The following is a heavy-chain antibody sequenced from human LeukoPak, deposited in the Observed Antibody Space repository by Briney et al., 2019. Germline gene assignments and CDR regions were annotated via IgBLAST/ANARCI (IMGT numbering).Heavy chain of an antibody. CDR2: INHSGST. V-gene: IGHV4-34*01. Sequence: PSETLSLTCAVYGGSFSGYYWGWIRQPPGKGLEWIGEINHSGSTNYNPSLKSRVTISVDTSKNQFSLKLSSVTAADTAVYYCARGIAAAGGFDYWGQGTLVTVSS. CDR1: GGSFSGYY. CDR3: ARGIAAAGGFDY. D-gene: IGHD6-13*01. J-gene: IGHJ4*02.